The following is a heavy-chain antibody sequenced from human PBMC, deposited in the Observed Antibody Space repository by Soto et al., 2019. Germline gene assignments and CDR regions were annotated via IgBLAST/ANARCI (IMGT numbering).Heavy chain of an antibody. V-gene: IGHV1-2*04. CDR1: GYTFTGHY. Sequence: ASVKVSCKASGYTFTGHYMHWVRQAPGQGLEWMGWINPNSGGTNYAQKFQDWITMTRDTSISTAYMELSRLRYDDTAVYYCARSLYYGSGSYYDYGLDVWGRGTTVT. D-gene: IGHD3-10*01. J-gene: IGHJ6*02. CDR3: ARSLYYGSGSYYDYGLDV. CDR2: INPNSGGT.